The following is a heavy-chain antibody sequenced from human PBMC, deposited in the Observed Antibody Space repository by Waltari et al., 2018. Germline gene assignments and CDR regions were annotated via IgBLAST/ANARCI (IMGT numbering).Heavy chain of an antibody. D-gene: IGHD1-26*01. CDR3: ARAHSGSYSYVNWFDP. CDR1: GYSISSGYY. J-gene: IGHJ5*02. V-gene: IGHV4-38-2*01. CDR2: IYHSGGT. Sequence: QVQLQESGPGLVKPSETLSLTCAVSGYSISSGYYWGWIRQPPEKGLEWIGSIYHSGGTYYHPALKSRGTISIDTSKNQFSLRLSSVTAADTAVYYCARAHSGSYSYVNWFDPWGQGTLVTVSS.